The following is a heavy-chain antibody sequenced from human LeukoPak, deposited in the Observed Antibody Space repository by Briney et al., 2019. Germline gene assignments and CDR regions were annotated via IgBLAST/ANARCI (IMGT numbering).Heavy chain of an antibody. J-gene: IGHJ4*02. V-gene: IGHV4-59*01. CDR1: GVSISSYY. CDR3: AREQYSSSWYDY. CDR2: IYYSGST. D-gene: IGHD6-13*01. Sequence: SSETLSLTCTVSGVSISSYYWSWLRQSPGKGLEWIGYIYYSGSTNYNPSLKSRVTISVDTSKNQFSLKLSSVTAADTAVYYCAREQYSSSWYDYWGQGTLVTVSS.